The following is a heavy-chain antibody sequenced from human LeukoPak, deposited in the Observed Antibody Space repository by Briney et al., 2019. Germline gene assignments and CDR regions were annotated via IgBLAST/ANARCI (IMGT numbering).Heavy chain of an antibody. CDR3: ARHGSDYGDYGFSPEAPLLY. Sequence: SETLSLTCTVSGGSISSYYWSWIRQPPGKGLEWIGYIYYSGSTNYNPSLKSRVTISVDTSKNQFSLKLSSVTAADTAVYYCARHGSDYGDYGFSPEAPLLYWGQGTLVTVSS. CDR2: IYYSGST. V-gene: IGHV4-59*08. CDR1: GGSISSYY. D-gene: IGHD4-17*01. J-gene: IGHJ4*02.